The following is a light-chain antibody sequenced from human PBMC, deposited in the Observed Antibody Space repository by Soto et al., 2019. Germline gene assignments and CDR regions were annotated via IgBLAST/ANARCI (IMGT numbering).Light chain of an antibody. V-gene: IGKV3-15*01. CDR3: HHYNKWPPRNT. Sequence: EIVMTQSPATLSLSPGERATLSCRASQSVSSNLVWYLQKPGQAPRLLIYDTSTRATNVPARFSGSGSETEFTLTISGLQSEDFGIYYCHHYNKWPPRNTFGQGTKLEIK. J-gene: IGKJ2*01. CDR2: DTS. CDR1: QSVSSN.